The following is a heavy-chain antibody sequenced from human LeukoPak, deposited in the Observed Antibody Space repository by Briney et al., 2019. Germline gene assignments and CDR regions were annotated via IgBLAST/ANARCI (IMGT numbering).Heavy chain of an antibody. D-gene: IGHD2-2*01. CDR1: GFTFSSYS. CDR2: ISSSSSTI. V-gene: IGHV3-48*01. Sequence: PGGSLRLSCAASGFTFSSYSMNWVRQAPGKGLEWVSYISSSSSTIYYADSVKGRFTISRDNAKNSLYLQMNSLRAEDTAVYYCARDPGYCSSTSCYYYYGMDVWGQGTTVTVS. CDR3: ARDPGYCSSTSCYYYYGMDV. J-gene: IGHJ6*02.